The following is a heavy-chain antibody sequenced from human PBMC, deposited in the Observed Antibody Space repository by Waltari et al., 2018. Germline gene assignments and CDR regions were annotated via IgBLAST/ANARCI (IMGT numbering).Heavy chain of an antibody. D-gene: IGHD2-8*01. V-gene: IGHV3-48*04. CDR3: ARDRGEMVYYYYMDV. J-gene: IGHJ6*03. CDR2: ISSSSSTI. CDR1: GFTFSSYS. Sequence: EVQLVESGGGLVQPGGSLRLSCAASGFTFSSYSMTWVRPAPGKGLGWVSYISSSSSTIYYADSVKGRFTISRDNAKNSLYLQMNSLRAEDTAVYYCARDRGEMVYYYYMDVWGKGTTVTISS.